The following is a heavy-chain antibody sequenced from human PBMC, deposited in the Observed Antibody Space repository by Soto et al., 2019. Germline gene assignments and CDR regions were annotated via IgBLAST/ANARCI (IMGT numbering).Heavy chain of an antibody. J-gene: IGHJ5*02. CDR2: INHSGST. CDR3: ARGMMVRGATRFDP. V-gene: IGHV4-34*01. Sequence: SETLSLTCAVYGGSFSGYYWSWIRQPPGKGLEWIWEINHSGSTNYNPSLKSRVTISVDTSKNQFSLKLSSVTAADTAVYYCARGMMVRGATRFDPWGQGTLVTVSS. D-gene: IGHD3-10*01. CDR1: GGSFSGYY.